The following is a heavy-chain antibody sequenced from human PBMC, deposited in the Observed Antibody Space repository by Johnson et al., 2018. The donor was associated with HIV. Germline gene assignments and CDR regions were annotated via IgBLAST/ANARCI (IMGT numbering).Heavy chain of an antibody. CDR1: GFTFSGYG. CDR3: ATKGSKWELIVEGFAV. CDR2: LYADGRT. J-gene: IGHJ3*01. V-gene: IGHV3-NL1*01. Sequence: EQLVESGGGVVQPGKTLRLSCAASGFTFSGYGMHWVRQAPGKGLEWVSVLYADGRTYYADSVKGRFTVSSDYSENTLYLQMNSLTAEDTAVYYCATKGSKWELIVEGFAVWGQGTMVTVSS. D-gene: IGHD1-26*01.